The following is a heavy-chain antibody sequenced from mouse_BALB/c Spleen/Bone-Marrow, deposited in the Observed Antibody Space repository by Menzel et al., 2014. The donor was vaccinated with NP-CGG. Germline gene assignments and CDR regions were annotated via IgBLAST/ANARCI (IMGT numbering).Heavy chain of an antibody. D-gene: IGHD2-14*01. CDR1: GYSFXGYT. CDR2: INPYNGGT. J-gene: IGHJ3*01. CDR3: ARWEYDGVPGFAY. Sequence: VQLQQSGPELVKPGASMKISCKASGYSFXGYTMNWVKQSHGKNLEWIGLINPYNGGTSYNQKFKGKATLTVDKSSSTAYMELLSLTSEDSAVYYCARWEYDGVPGFAYWGQGTLVTVSA. V-gene: IGHV1-18*01.